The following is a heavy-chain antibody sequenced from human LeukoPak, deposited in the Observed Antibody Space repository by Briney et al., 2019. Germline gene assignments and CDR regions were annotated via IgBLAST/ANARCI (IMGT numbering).Heavy chain of an antibody. Sequence: GGSLRLSCAASGFTFSNYAMGWVHQAPGKGLEWVSAISRSGGSTYYADSVKGRFTISRDISKNTLYLQMNTLRADDTAVYYCARDHSGTFDFDYWGQGTLVTVSS. CDR3: ARDHSGTFDFDY. CDR1: GFTFSNYA. J-gene: IGHJ4*02. D-gene: IGHD1-26*01. V-gene: IGHV3-23*01. CDR2: ISRSGGST.